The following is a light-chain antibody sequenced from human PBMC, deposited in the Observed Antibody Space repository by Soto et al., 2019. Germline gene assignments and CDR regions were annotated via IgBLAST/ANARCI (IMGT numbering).Light chain of an antibody. Sequence: IVLTQSPGTLSLSPGGRATLSCRASQSVSSSYLAWYQQKPGQAPRLLIWGVSNRATGIPDRFSGSGSGTDFTLTISRLEPEDFVVFYCYQYGSTPPTFGQGTKVDIK. CDR3: YQYGSTPPT. CDR2: GVS. J-gene: IGKJ1*01. CDR1: QSVSSSY. V-gene: IGKV3-20*01.